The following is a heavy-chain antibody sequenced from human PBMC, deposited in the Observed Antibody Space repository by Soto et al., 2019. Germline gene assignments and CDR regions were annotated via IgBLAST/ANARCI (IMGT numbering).Heavy chain of an antibody. CDR3: ARHGGYCSGGSCYFNYDY. CDR1: GGSISSYY. Sequence: SETLSLTCTVSGGSISSYYWSWIRQPPGKGLEWIGYIYYSGSTNYNPSLKSRVTISVDTSKNQFSLKLSSVTAADTAVYYCARHGGYCSGGSCYFNYDYWGQGTLVTVSS. CDR2: IYYSGST. V-gene: IGHV4-59*08. D-gene: IGHD2-15*01. J-gene: IGHJ4*02.